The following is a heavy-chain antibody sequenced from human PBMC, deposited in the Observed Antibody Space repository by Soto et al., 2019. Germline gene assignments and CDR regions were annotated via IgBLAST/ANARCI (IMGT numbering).Heavy chain of an antibody. J-gene: IGHJ3*02. CDR2: ISAYNGNT. CDR1: GYTFTSYG. Sequence: ASVKVSCKASGYTFTSYGISWVRQAPGQGLEWMGWISAYNGNTNYAQKLQGRVTMTTDTSTSTAYMELRSLRSDDTAVYYCARDLGNFDWLFVPGDAFDIWGQGTMVTVSS. V-gene: IGHV1-18*01. CDR3: ARDLGNFDWLFVPGDAFDI. D-gene: IGHD3-9*01.